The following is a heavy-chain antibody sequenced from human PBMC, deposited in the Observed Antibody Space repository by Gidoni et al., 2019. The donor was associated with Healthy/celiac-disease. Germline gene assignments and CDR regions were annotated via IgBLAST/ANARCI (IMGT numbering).Heavy chain of an antibody. CDR1: GFTFSNAW. D-gene: IGHD2-2*01. V-gene: IGHV3-15*01. J-gene: IGHJ4*02. CDR3: TTDGGAWCSSTSCSDADY. Sequence: EVQLVESGGGLVKPGGSLRLSCAASGFTFSNAWMSWVRQAPGKGLEWVGRIKSKTDGGTTDYAAPVKGRFTISRDDSKNTLYLQMNSLKTEDTAVYYCTTDGGAWCSSTSCSDADYWGQGTLVTVSS. CDR2: IKSKTDGGTT.